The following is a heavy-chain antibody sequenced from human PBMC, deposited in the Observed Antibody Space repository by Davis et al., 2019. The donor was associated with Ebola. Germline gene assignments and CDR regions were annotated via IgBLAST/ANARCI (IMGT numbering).Heavy chain of an antibody. Sequence: SETLSLTCTVSGGSISTGGYYWSWIRQHPGKGLEWIGYIYYSGSTYYNPSLKSRVTISVDTSKNQFSLKLSSVTAADTAVYYCARERLLWFGELLFRGEGMDVWGQGTTVTVSS. V-gene: IGHV4-30-4*08. CDR1: GGSISTGGYY. CDR3: ARERLLWFGELLFRGEGMDV. J-gene: IGHJ6*02. D-gene: IGHD3-10*01. CDR2: IYYSGST.